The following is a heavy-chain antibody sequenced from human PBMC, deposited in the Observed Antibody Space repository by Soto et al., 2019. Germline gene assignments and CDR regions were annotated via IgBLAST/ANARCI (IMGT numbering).Heavy chain of an antibody. Sequence: EVQLVESGGGLVKPGGSLRLSCAASGFTFSSYSMNWVRQAPGKGLEWVSSISSSSSYIYYADSVKGRFTISRDNAKNSLYLQMNSLSAEDTAVYYCARERSQFPDYWGQGTLVTVSS. CDR1: GFTFSSYS. CDR2: ISSSSSYI. J-gene: IGHJ4*02. CDR3: ARERSQFPDY. D-gene: IGHD3-10*01. V-gene: IGHV3-21*01.